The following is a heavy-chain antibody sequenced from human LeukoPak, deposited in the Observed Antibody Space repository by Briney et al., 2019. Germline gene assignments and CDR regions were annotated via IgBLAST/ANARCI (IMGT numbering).Heavy chain of an antibody. CDR2: IYSDGST. CDR3: ARAQTGTALLLGF. D-gene: IGHD2-21*02. V-gene: IGHV3-53*01. Sequence: GGSLRLSWAASGLNVRRDYLSPVRRGPGKGLEWVSVIYSDGSTYYADSVKGRFTISRDNSKNTLYLQMNSLRAEDTAVYYCARAQTGTALLLGFWGQGTLVTVSS. J-gene: IGHJ4*02. CDR1: GLNVRRDY.